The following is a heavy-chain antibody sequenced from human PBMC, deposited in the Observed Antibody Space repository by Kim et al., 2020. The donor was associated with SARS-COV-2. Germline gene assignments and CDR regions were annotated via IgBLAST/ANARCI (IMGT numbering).Heavy chain of an antibody. CDR3: ANLVGLRSEYYYYGMDV. CDR1: GFTFSSYA. V-gene: IGHV3-23*01. CDR2: ISGSGGST. D-gene: IGHD4-17*01. Sequence: GGSLRLSCAASGFTFSSYAMSWVRQAPGKGLEWVSAISGSGGSTYYADSVKGRFTISRDNSKNTLYLQMNSLRAEDTAVYYCANLVGLRSEYYYYGMDVWGQGTTVTVSS. J-gene: IGHJ6*02.